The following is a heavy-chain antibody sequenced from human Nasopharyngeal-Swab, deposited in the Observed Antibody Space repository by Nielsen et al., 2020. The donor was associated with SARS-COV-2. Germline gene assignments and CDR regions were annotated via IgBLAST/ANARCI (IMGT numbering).Heavy chain of an antibody. CDR3: ARLPYDFWSGSRGAFDI. CDR1: GGSISSYY. D-gene: IGHD3-3*01. J-gene: IGHJ3*02. Sequence: GSLRLSCTVSGGSISSYYWSWIRQPPGKGLEWIGYIYYSGSTNYNPSLKSRVTISVDTSKNHFSLKLSSVTAADTAVYYCARLPYDFWSGSRGAFDIWGQGTMVTVSS. CDR2: IYYSGST. V-gene: IGHV4-59*08.